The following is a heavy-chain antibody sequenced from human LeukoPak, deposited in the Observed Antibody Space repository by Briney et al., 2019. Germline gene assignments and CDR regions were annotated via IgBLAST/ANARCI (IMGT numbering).Heavy chain of an antibody. J-gene: IGHJ2*01. CDR2: ISYDGSNK. V-gene: IGHV3-30-3*01. Sequence: GGSLRLSCAASGFTFSTYTMHWVRQAPGKGLEWVTLISYDGSNKYYADSVQGRFTISRDNSKNTLYLQMNSLRAEDTAVYYCAKDAGYGSGSYEYWYFDLWGRGTLVTVSS. D-gene: IGHD3-10*01. CDR1: GFTFSTYT. CDR3: AKDAGYGSGSYEYWYFDL.